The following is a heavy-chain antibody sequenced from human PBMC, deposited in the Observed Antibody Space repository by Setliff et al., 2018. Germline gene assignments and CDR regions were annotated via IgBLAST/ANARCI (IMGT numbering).Heavy chain of an antibody. J-gene: IGHJ4*02. V-gene: IGHV4-59*08. D-gene: IGHD1-26*01. CDR3: ARGLHSGTY. Sequence: PSETLSLTCAVSGGPTIGYYWTWIRQAPGKGLEWIGYIHPWGGSSESTNYSPSLKSRITISLDKSKSQFSLKLTSVTVADTAVYYCARGLHSGTYWGLGTLVTVFS. CDR1: GGPTIGYY. CDR2: IHPWGGSSEST.